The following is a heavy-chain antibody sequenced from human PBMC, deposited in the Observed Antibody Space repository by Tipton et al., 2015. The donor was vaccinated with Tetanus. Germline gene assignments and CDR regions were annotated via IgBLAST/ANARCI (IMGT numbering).Heavy chain of an antibody. CDR2: IRYNGDT. Sequence: TLSLTCNVSGGSISSGDYYWNWIRQPPGKGLEWIAYIRYNGDTNYNPSLKGRLSLSIDTSKKIFSLKLNSVTAADTAVYYCARGLPRESFYLDYWGQGKQVTVSS. V-gene: IGHV4-30-4*08. D-gene: IGHD3-3*01. CDR3: ARGLPRESFYLDY. CDR1: GGSISSGDYY. J-gene: IGHJ4*02.